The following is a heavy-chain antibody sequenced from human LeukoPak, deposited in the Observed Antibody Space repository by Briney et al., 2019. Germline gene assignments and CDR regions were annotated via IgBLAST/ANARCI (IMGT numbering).Heavy chain of an antibody. D-gene: IGHD4-23*01. CDR2: IFSSGST. V-gene: IGHV4-59*01. Sequence: MSSETLSLTCSVSGGSINNNYWSWIRQSPGKRLQWIGYIFSSGSTNYNPSLKSRVAISVDTSKNQFSLNLNSVTAADTAVYYCARSYGGAWYFDLWGRGTLVTVSS. CDR1: GGSINNNY. CDR3: ARSYGGAWYFDL. J-gene: IGHJ2*01.